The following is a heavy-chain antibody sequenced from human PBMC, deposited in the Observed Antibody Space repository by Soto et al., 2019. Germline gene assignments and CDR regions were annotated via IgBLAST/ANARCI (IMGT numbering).Heavy chain of an antibody. CDR1: GGTFSSYA. V-gene: IGHV1-69*01. CDR2: IIPIFGTT. D-gene: IGHD2-15*01. J-gene: IGHJ6*02. Sequence: QVQLVQSGAEVKKPGSSVKVSCKASGGTFSSYAISWVRQAPGQGLEWMGGIIPIFGTTNYAQKFQGRVTITADESTSTAYMELSSLRSEDTAVYYCARGNCSGGSCYPGYYYYYGMDVWGQGTTVTVSS. CDR3: ARGNCSGGSCYPGYYYYYGMDV.